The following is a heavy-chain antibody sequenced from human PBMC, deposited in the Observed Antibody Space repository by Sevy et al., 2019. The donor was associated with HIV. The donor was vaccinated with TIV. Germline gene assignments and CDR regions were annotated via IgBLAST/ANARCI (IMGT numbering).Heavy chain of an antibody. V-gene: IGHV3-53*01. CDR3: ARGLTYYYDSSGYFWSFAFDI. D-gene: IGHD3-22*01. Sequence: GGSLRLSCAASGFTVSSNYMSWVRQAPGKGLEWVSVIYSGGSTYYADSVKGRFTISRDNSKNTLYLQMTRLRAEDTAVYYCARGLTYYYDSSGYFWSFAFDIWGQGTMVTVSS. CDR2: IYSGGST. J-gene: IGHJ3*02. CDR1: GFTVSSNY.